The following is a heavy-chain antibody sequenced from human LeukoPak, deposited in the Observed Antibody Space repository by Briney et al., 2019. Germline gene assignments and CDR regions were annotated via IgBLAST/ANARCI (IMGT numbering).Heavy chain of an antibody. CDR2: IYSGGNT. J-gene: IGHJ3*02. V-gene: IGHV3-53*01. D-gene: IGHD1/OR15-1a*01. CDR3: ARGNIGGAFDI. CDR1: GFTVSSNY. Sequence: PGGSLRLSCAASGFTVSSNYMSWVRQAPGKGLEWVSLIYSGGNTYYADSVKGRFTISRDNSKNTLYLQMNSLRAEDTPVYYCARGNIGGAFDIWGQGTMVTVSS.